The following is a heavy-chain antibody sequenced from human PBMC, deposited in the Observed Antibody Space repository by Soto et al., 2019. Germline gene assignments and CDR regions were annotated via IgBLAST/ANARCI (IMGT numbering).Heavy chain of an antibody. CDR1: GFTFDIHA. J-gene: IGHJ6*02. CDR3: AKGSPATHYFYYAMDV. CDR2: ISGSGGST. Sequence: PGGSLRLSCAASGFTFDIHAMSWVRQAPGKGLQWVSVISGSGGSTYYADSVKGRFTISRDNSKNTLYLQMNSLRADDTAVYYCAKGSPATHYFYYAMDVWGQGTTVTVSS. V-gene: IGHV3-23*01.